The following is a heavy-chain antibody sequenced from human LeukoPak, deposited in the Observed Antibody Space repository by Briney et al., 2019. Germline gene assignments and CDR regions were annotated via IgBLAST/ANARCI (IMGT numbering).Heavy chain of an antibody. CDR1: GYTLTELS. CDR2: FDPEDGET. CDR3: ATVQDSTALEQWLVRVAFDY. J-gene: IGHJ4*02. V-gene: IGHV1-24*01. D-gene: IGHD6-19*01. Sequence: ASVKVSCKVSGYTLTELSMHWVRQAPGKGLGWMGGFDPEDGETIYAQKFQGRVTMTEDTSTDTAYMELSSLRSEDTAVYYCATVQDSTALEQWLVRVAFDYWGQGTLVTVSS.